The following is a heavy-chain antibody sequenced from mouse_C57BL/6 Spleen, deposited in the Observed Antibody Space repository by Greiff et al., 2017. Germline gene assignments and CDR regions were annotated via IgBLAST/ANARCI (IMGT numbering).Heavy chain of an antibody. Sequence: EVQLQESGPGLVKPSQSLSLTCSVTGYSITSGYYWNWIRQFPGNKLEWMGYISYDGSNNYNPSLKNRISITRDTSKNQFFLKLNSVTTEDTATYYCARDHGYYGYFDYWGQGTTLTVSS. J-gene: IGHJ2*01. CDR1: GYSITSGYY. CDR3: ARDHGYYGYFDY. V-gene: IGHV3-6*01. CDR2: ISYDGSN. D-gene: IGHD2-3*01.